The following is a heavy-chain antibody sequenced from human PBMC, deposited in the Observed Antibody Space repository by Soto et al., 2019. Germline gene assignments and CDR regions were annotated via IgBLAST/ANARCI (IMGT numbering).Heavy chain of an antibody. Sequence: QVQLQESGPGLVKPSQTLSLTCTVSGGSISSGGYYWSWIRQHPGKGLEWIGYIYYSGSTYYNPSLTSCVSISADTPRNQFSLKLSTVTFSHTAVYYCTRRATVGYCCGGSCYVCAFDIWGQGTMVTVSS. CDR2: IYYSGST. V-gene: IGHV4-31*03. D-gene: IGHD2-15*01. CDR1: GGSISSGGYY. J-gene: IGHJ3*02. CDR3: TRRATVGYCCGGSCYVCAFDI.